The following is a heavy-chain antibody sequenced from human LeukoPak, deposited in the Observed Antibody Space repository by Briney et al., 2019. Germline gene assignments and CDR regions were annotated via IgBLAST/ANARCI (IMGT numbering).Heavy chain of an antibody. CDR3: ARVRYNWNDIDAFDI. V-gene: IGHV1-24*01. CDR1: GYTLTELS. CDR2: FDPEDGET. J-gene: IGHJ3*02. D-gene: IGHD1-1*01. Sequence: ASVKVSCKVSGYTLTELSMHWVRQAPGKGLEWMGSFDPEDGETIYAQKFQGRVTMNRDTSISTAYMELSRLRSDDTAVYYCARVRYNWNDIDAFDIWGQGTMVTVSS.